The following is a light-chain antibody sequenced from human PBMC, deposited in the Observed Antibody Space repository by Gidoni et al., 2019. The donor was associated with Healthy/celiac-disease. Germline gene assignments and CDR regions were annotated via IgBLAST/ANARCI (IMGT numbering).Light chain of an antibody. CDR2: GAS. CDR1: QRVSSSY. CDR3: QQYGSSSLT. J-gene: IGKJ4*01. Sequence: IVLTQSPGTLSLSPGERATLSCRASQRVSSSYLAWYQQKPGQAPRLLIYGASSRATGIPDRFSGSGSGTDFTLTISRLEPEDFAVYYCQQYGSSSLTFXGXTKVEIK. V-gene: IGKV3-20*01.